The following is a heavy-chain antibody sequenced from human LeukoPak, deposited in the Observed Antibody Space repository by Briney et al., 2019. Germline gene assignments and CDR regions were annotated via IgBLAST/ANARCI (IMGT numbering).Heavy chain of an antibody. J-gene: IGHJ5*02. Sequence: SENLSLTCTVASASISTSAYYWGWLRQPPGKGLEMIRSIGGSIYYRRIPYYNPCLNSGFTIRVDTSKDQFSLKLGSVTAADTSVYYCARLETSVTEHNWFDPWGQGTLVTVP. V-gene: IGHV4-39*01. CDR2: IYYRRIP. CDR1: SASISTSAYY. D-gene: IGHD2-21*02. CDR3: ARLETSVTEHNWFDP.